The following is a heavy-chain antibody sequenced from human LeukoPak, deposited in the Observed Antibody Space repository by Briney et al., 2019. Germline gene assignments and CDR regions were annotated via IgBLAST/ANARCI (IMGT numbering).Heavy chain of an antibody. CDR1: GFTVSSNY. CDR2: IYSGGST. Sequence: GGSLRLSCAASGFTVSSNYMSWVRQAPGKGLEWVSVIYSGGSTYYADSVKGRFTISRDNSKNTLYLQMNSLRAEDTPVYYCARAPPYYYDSSGYLFGEAFDIWGQGTMVTVSS. D-gene: IGHD3-22*01. J-gene: IGHJ3*02. CDR3: ARAPPYYYDSSGYLFGEAFDI. V-gene: IGHV3-53*01.